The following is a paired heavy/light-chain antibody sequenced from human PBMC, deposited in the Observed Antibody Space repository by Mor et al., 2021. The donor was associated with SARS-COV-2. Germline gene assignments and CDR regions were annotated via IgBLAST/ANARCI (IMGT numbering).Heavy chain of an antibody. V-gene: IGHV1-18*04. J-gene: IGHJ4*02. CDR2: ISAYNGNT. CDR3: ARNLGGASLTFSVRSWKHKDFDY. CDR1: GYTFTSYG. Sequence: QVQLVQSGAEVKKPGASVKVSCKASGYTFTSYGISWVRQAPGQGLEWMGWISAYNGNTNYAQKLQGRVTMTTDTSTSTAYMELRSLRSDDTAVYYCARNLGGASLTFSVRSWKHKDFDYWGQGTLVTVSS. D-gene: IGHD6-13*01.
Light chain of an antibody. CDR1: SSNIGNNY. J-gene: IGLJ7*01. CDR3: GTWDSSLSAL. CDR2: DNN. V-gene: IGLV1-51*01. Sequence: QSVLTQPPSVSAAPGQKVTISCSGSSSNIGNNYVSWYQQLPGTAPKLLIYDNNKRPSGIPDRFSGSKSGTSATLGITGLQTGDEADYYCGTWDSSLSALFGGGTQLTVL.